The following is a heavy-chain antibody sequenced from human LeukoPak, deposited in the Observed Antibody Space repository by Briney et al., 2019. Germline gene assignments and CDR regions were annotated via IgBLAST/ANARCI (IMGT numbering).Heavy chain of an antibody. J-gene: IGHJ4*02. CDR1: GYTFTGYY. CDR2: INPNSGGT. V-gene: IGHV1-2*02. CDR3: APTAGHEYGDYLYYFDY. Sequence: ASVKVSCKASGYTFTGYYMHWVRQAPGQGLEWMGWINPNSGGTNYAQKFQGRATMTRDTSISTAYMELSSLRSDDTAVYYCAPTAGHEYGDYLYYFDYWGQGTLVTVSS. D-gene: IGHD4-17*01.